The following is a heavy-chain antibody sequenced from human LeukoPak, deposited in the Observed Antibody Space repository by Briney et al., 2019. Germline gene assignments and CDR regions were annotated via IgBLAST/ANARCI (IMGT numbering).Heavy chain of an antibody. D-gene: IGHD5-12*01. Sequence: PSETLSLTCAVYGGSFSGYYWSWIRQPPGKGLEWIGEINHSGSTNYNPSLKSRVTISVDTSKNQFSLKLSSVTAADTAVYYCARVGYDDAFDIRGQGTMVTVSS. V-gene: IGHV4-34*01. CDR2: INHSGST. CDR3: ARVGYDDAFDI. J-gene: IGHJ3*02. CDR1: GGSFSGYY.